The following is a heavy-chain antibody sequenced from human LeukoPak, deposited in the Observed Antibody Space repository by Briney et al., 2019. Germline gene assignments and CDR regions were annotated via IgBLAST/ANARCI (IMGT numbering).Heavy chain of an antibody. CDR2: IYYSGST. J-gene: IGHJ6*02. Sequence: PSETLSLTCTVSGGSISSGDYYWSWIRQPPGKGQEWIGYIYYSGSTNYNPSLKSRVTISVDTSKNQFSLKLSSVTAADTAVYYCARDPTGRTTVAGGMDVWGQGTTVTVSS. CDR3: ARDPTGRTTVAGGMDV. CDR1: GGSISSGDYY. D-gene: IGHD4-23*01. V-gene: IGHV4-61*08.